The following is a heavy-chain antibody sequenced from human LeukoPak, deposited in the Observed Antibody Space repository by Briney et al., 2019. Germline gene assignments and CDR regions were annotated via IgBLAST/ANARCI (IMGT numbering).Heavy chain of an antibody. CDR2: INHSGST. CDR1: GGSTSGYF. V-gene: IGHV4-34*01. D-gene: IGHD3-10*01. J-gene: IGHJ3*01. Sequence: SETLSPTCDVSGGSTSGYFWSWIRQPPGKGPEWIGEINHSGSTKYIPSLKSRLTISVDTSKNQFSLKLTSVTAADTAVYYCARVDGFGESPLDAFDVWGQGTMVTVSS. CDR3: ARVDGFGESPLDAFDV.